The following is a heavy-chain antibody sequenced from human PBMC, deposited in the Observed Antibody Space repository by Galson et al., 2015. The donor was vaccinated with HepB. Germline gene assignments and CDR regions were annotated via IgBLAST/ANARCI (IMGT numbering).Heavy chain of an antibody. CDR3: ARDTRVTKLITAAGTSFDY. CDR1: GFTFSSYG. Sequence: SLRLSCAASGFTFSSYGMHWVRQAPGKGLEWVAIISYDGSNKYYTDSVKGRFTISRDNSKHTLYLQMNSLRAEDTAVYYCARDTRVTKLITAAGTSFDYWGQGALVTVSS. J-gene: IGHJ4*02. D-gene: IGHD6-13*01. CDR2: ISYDGSNK. V-gene: IGHV3-30*03.